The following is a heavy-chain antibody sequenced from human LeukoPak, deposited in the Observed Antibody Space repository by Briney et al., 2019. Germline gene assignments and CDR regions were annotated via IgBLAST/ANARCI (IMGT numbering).Heavy chain of an antibody. J-gene: IGHJ6*02. D-gene: IGHD3-22*01. V-gene: IGHV3-30-3*01. CDR3: ARAEYDRSGSIYYYYGMDI. CDR2: ISYDGSNK. Sequence: GGSLRLSCAASGFTFSSYSMHWVRQAPGKGLEWVAVISYDGSNKYNADSVKGRFTISRDNSKNTLYLQMNSLRREDAAEYYCARAEYDRSGSIYYYYGMDIWGQGTTVTVSS. CDR1: GFTFSSYS.